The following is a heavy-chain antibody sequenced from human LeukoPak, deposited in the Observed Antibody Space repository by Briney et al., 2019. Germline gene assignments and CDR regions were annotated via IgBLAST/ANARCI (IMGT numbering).Heavy chain of an antibody. CDR1: GFIFGDYA. Sequence: PGQSLRLSCTTSGFIFGDYAMTWVRQAPGKGLEWVSAISGSGGSTYYADSVKGRFTISRDNSKNTLYLQMNSLRAADTAVYYCATTYYYGPGSFRFVYCGQETLVTVSS. V-gene: IGHV3-23*01. J-gene: IGHJ4*02. CDR2: ISGSGGST. CDR3: ATTYYYGPGSFRFVY. D-gene: IGHD3-10*01.